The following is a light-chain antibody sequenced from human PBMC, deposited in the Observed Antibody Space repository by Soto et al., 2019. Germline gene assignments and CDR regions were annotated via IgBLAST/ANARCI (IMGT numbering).Light chain of an antibody. CDR3: QQYGSSPLT. Sequence: ESVLTQSPGTLSLSPGERATLSCRASQSVSSNSLAWYQQKHGQPPRVLIYGASSRATGIPDRFSGSGSGTDFSLTITRLEPEDFAVYYCQQYGSSPLTFGGGTKVEIK. V-gene: IGKV3-20*01. CDR1: QSVSSNS. J-gene: IGKJ4*01. CDR2: GAS.